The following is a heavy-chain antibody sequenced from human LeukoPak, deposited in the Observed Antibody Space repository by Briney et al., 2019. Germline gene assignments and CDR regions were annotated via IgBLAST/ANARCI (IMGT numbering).Heavy chain of an antibody. D-gene: IGHD5/OR15-5a*01. V-gene: IGHV3-21*01. CDR2: ISSSSSYI. J-gene: IGHJ4*02. CDR3: ARELWGSSTISGTSDFDY. Sequence: PGGSLRLSCAASGFTFSSYSMSWVRQAPGKGLEWVSSISSSSSYIYYADSVKGRFTISRDNAKNSLYLLMNSLRAEDTAVYYCARELWGSSTISGTSDFDYWGQGTLVTVSS. CDR1: GFTFSSYS.